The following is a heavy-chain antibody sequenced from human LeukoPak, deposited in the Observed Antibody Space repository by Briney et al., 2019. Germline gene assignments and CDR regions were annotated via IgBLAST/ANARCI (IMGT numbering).Heavy chain of an antibody. Sequence: PGGSLRLSCAASGFTFSDFWMHWVRQAPGKGLVSVSRINNDGSNRGYVGSVKGRFTISRDNAKNTLYLQVNSLRAEDTAVYYCAKGNGYSYGRYYFDYWGQGTLVTVSS. CDR2: INNDGSNR. CDR3: AKGNGYSYGRYYFDY. J-gene: IGHJ4*02. V-gene: IGHV3-74*01. D-gene: IGHD5-18*01. CDR1: GFTFSDFW.